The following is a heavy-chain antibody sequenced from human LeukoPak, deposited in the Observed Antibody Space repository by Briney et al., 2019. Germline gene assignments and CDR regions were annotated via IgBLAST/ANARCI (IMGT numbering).Heavy chain of an antibody. CDR3: AKDDHMDV. Sequence: GGSLRLSCAASGFTFSSYWMSWVRQAPGKGLEWVANIQQDGSEKYYVDSVKGRFTISRDNSKNTLYLQMNSLRAEDTAAYYCAKDDHMDVWGKGTTVTVSS. CDR1: GFTFSSYW. V-gene: IGHV3-7*03. J-gene: IGHJ6*03. CDR2: IQQDGSEK.